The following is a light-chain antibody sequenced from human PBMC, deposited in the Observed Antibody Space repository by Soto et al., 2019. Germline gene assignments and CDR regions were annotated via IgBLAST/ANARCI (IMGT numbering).Light chain of an antibody. CDR3: QQYGSSPRT. CDR2: DTS. J-gene: IGKJ2*01. Sequence: EIVLTQSPATVSLSPGERVTLSCRASQSVSSCLAWYQQKPGQAPRLLIYDTSIRAAAIPARFSGGGSGTDFTLTISSLETEDFAVYYCQQYGSSPRTFGQGTKLEIK. CDR1: QSVSSC. V-gene: IGKV3-11*01.